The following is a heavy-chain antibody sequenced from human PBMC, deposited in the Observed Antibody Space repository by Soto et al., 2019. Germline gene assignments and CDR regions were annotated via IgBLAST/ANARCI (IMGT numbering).Heavy chain of an antibody. CDR1: GFAFTNYG. V-gene: IGHV3-30*03. J-gene: IGHJ4*02. Sequence: QVQVVESGGNIVQPGTSLRLSCAASGFAFTNYGIHWDRQAPGKGLEWVAHISNDGSKKFYADSVKGRFTISRDNSENTGYLQMTSLRPDDTAVFYCARDVAMPTGFGLGYWGQGTLVTVSS. D-gene: IGHD3-16*01. CDR2: ISNDGSKK. CDR3: ARDVAMPTGFGLGY.